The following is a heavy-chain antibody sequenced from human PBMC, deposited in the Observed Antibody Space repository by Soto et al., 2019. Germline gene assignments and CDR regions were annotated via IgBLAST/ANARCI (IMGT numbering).Heavy chain of an antibody. Sequence: LRLSCAASGFTFSSYGMHWVRQAPGKGLEWVAVISYDGSNKYYADSVKGRFTISRDNSKNTLYLQMNSLRAEDTAVYYCAKDAVVAATRDYFDYWGQGTLVTVSS. CDR1: GFTFSSYG. D-gene: IGHD2-15*01. V-gene: IGHV3-30*18. CDR2: ISYDGSNK. J-gene: IGHJ4*02. CDR3: AKDAVVAATRDYFDY.